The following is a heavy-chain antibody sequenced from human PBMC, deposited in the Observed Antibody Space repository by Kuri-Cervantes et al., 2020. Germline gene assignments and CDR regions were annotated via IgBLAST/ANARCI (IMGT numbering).Heavy chain of an antibody. CDR3: ARLSTKVRYAFDI. Sequence: SLKISCAASGFTFDDYAMHWVRQAPGKGLEWVSGISWNSGSIGYADSVKGRFTISRDNAKNSLYLQMNSLRAGDTAVYYCARLSTKVRYAFDIWGQGTMVTVSS. D-gene: IGHD2/OR15-2a*01. CDR1: GFTFDDYA. V-gene: IGHV3-9*01. CDR2: ISWNSGSI. J-gene: IGHJ3*02.